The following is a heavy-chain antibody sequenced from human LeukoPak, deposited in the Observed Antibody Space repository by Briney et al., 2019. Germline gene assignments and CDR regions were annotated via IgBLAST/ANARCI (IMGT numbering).Heavy chain of an antibody. CDR1: GFTFSSYS. V-gene: IGHV3-21*01. CDR3: AKRGAEVGTTIAPGDY. J-gene: IGHJ4*02. D-gene: IGHD1-26*01. Sequence: PGGSLRLSCAASGFTFSSYSMNWVRQAPGKGLEWVSSISSSSYIYYADSVKGRFTISRDNAKNSLYLRMNSLRAEDTAVYYCAKRGAEVGTTIAPGDYWGQGSLVTVSS. CDR2: ISSSSYI.